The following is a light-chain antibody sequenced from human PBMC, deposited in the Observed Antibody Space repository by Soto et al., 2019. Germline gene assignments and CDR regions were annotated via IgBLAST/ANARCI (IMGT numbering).Light chain of an antibody. CDR3: PSDNSRLSCSV. J-gene: IGLJ2*01. Sequence: QSVLTQPPSVSGAPGQRVTISCTGSSSNIGAGYDVHWYQQLPGTAPKLLIYGNSNRPSGVPDRFSGSKSGTSASLAITGLEAEDEADYYRPSDNSRLSCSVFGGGTKVTVL. V-gene: IGLV1-40*01. CDR1: SSNIGAGYD. CDR2: GNS.